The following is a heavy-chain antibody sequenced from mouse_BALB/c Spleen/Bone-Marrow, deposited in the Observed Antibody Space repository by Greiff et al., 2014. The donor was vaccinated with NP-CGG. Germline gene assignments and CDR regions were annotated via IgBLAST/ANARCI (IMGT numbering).Heavy chain of an antibody. J-gene: IGHJ2*01. V-gene: IGHV14-3*02. CDR1: GFNIKDTY. CDR2: TDPANGNT. D-gene: IGHD1-1*01. CDR3: ANYYYGSHFDY. Sequence: EVQLQQSGAALVKPGASVKLSCTASGFNIKDTYMHWVKQRPEQGLEWIGRTDPANGNTKYDPKFQGKATITADTSSNTAYLQISSLTSEDTAVYYCANYYYGSHFDYWGQGTTLTVSS.